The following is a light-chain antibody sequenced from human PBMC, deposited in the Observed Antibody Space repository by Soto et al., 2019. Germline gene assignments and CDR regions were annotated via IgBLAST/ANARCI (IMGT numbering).Light chain of an antibody. CDR2: AAS. Sequence: DIQMTQSPSSLSASVGDRVTITCRASQSISSYLNWYQQKPGKAPKLLIYAASSLQSGVPSRFSGSGSGTDFTLTISSLQPEDFATYYCQQSYSTPTFGQGTGWISN. V-gene: IGKV1-39*01. CDR1: QSISSY. J-gene: IGKJ1*01. CDR3: QQSYSTPT.